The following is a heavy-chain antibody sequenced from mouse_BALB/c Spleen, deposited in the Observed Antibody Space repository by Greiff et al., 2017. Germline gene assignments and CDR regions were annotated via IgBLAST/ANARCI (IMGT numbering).Heavy chain of an antibody. V-gene: IGHV1S137*01. J-gene: IGHJ3*01. CDR1: GYTFTDYA. CDR2: ISTYYGDA. CDR3: ASHYYGSSSFAY. Sequence: VQLVESGAELVRPGVSVKISCKGSGYTFTDYAMHWVKQSHAKSLEWIGVISTYYGDASYNQKFKGKATMTVDKSSSTAYMELARLTSEDSAIYYCASHYYGSSSFAYWGQGTLVTVSA. D-gene: IGHD1-1*01.